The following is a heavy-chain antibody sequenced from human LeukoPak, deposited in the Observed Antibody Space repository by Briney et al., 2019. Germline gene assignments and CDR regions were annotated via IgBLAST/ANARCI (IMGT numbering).Heavy chain of an antibody. CDR1: GXTVSSNY. J-gene: IGHJ4*02. CDR3: ASGLPLDY. Sequence: GGXLXXSXXAXGXTVSSNYMSWVRQAPGKGLEWVSVIYSGGSTYYADSVKGRFTISRDNSKNTLYLQMNSLRAEDTAVYYCASGLPLDYWGQGTLVTVSS. CDR2: IYSGGST. D-gene: IGHD3-16*01. V-gene: IGHV3-53*01.